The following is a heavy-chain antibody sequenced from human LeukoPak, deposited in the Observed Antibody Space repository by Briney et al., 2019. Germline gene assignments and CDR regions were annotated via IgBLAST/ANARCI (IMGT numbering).Heavy chain of an antibody. V-gene: IGHV4-4*07. D-gene: IGHD4-23*01. Sequence: SSETLSLTCTVSGGSISSYYWSWIRQPAGKGLEWIGRIYSSGSTNYNPSLNSRVTMSVDTSKNQFSLKLSSVTAADTAVYYCARRVVNNRNWYFNLWGRGTLVTVSS. CDR2: IYSSGST. CDR3: ARRVVNNRNWYFNL. J-gene: IGHJ2*01. CDR1: GGSISSYY.